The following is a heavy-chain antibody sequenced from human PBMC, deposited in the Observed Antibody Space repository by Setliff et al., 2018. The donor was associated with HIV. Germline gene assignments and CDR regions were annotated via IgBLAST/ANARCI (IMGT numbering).Heavy chain of an antibody. CDR3: VKGQFLEWFNWFDP. Sequence: PGGSLRLSCATSGFTFRDYWMTWGRQAPGGGLQWVASISPDGSEKSLVDSVMGRFTISRDNAKNTLYLQMSSLRSEDTAVYYCVKGQFLEWFNWFDPWGQGTLVTVSS. CDR1: GFTFRDYW. CDR2: ISPDGSEK. D-gene: IGHD3-3*01. J-gene: IGHJ5*02. V-gene: IGHV3-7*02.